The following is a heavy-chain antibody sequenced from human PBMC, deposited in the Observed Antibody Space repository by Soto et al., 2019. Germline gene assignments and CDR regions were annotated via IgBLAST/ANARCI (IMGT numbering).Heavy chain of an antibody. J-gene: IGHJ4*02. D-gene: IGHD1-1*01. Sequence: SETLSLTCTVSGGSISSGGYYWSWIRQHPGKGLEWIGYIYYSGSTYYNPSLKSRVTISVDTSKNQFSLKLSSVTAADTAVYYCARVYNWNYSLWGLGTLVTVSS. CDR3: ARVYNWNYSL. V-gene: IGHV4-31*03. CDR1: GGSISSGGYY. CDR2: IYYSGST.